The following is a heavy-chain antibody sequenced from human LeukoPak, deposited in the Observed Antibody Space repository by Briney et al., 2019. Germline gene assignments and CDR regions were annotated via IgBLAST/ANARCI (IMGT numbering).Heavy chain of an antibody. J-gene: IGHJ6*03. Sequence: ASVKVSCKASGYTFTGYYMHWVRQAPGQGLEWIGWINPNSGGTNYAQKFQGRVTMTRDTSISTAYMELSRLRSDDTAVYYCARDYTGYDYYYYYMDVWGKGTTVTVSS. CDR1: GYTFTGYY. D-gene: IGHD5-12*01. V-gene: IGHV1-2*02. CDR3: ARDYTGYDYYYYYMDV. CDR2: INPNSGGT.